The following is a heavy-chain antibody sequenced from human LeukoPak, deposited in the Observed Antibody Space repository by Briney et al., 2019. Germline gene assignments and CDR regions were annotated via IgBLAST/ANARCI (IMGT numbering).Heavy chain of an antibody. J-gene: IGHJ4*02. CDR1: GSTFSSYP. Sequence: GGSLSLSCAASGSTFSSYPMGWFRQALGKGREWLSSISGSGGSTYYADSVKGRFTISRDNSKNTLYLQMNSMRAEDTAVYYCAKDVTDMIVVVTHDYWGQGTLVTVSS. CDR3: AKDVTDMIVVVTHDY. V-gene: IGHV3-23*01. D-gene: IGHD3-22*01. CDR2: ISGSGGST.